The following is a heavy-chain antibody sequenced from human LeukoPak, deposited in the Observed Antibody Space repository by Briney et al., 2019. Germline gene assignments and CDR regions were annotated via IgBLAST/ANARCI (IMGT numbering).Heavy chain of an antibody. V-gene: IGHV4-59*01. Sequence: PSETLSLTCIVSNGSISTYYWSWIRQPPGKGLEWIGYIDYSGSNNYNPSLKSRVTMSLDTSKNHFSLRLSTVTAADSAVYYCARVSRRHTLDYWGQGTLVTVSS. J-gene: IGHJ4*02. CDR1: NGSISTYY. CDR2: IDYSGSN. CDR3: ARVSRRHTLDY.